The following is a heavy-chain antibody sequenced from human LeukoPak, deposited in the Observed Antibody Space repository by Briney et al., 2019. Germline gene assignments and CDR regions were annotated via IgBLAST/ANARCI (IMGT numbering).Heavy chain of an antibody. D-gene: IGHD3-22*01. Sequence: SETLSLTCTVSGGSISSYYWRWIRQPPGKGLEWIGYMSYSGSTNYNPSLKSRVTISLDTSKNQFSLKLSSVTAADTAVYYCARAIADYDSSGYYYPNWFDPWGQGTLVTVSS. CDR1: GGSISSYY. J-gene: IGHJ5*02. CDR2: MSYSGST. CDR3: ARAIADYDSSGYYYPNWFDP. V-gene: IGHV4-59*01.